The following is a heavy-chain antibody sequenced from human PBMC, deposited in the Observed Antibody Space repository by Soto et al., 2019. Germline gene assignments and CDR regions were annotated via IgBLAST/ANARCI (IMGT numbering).Heavy chain of an antibody. CDR1: GYSFTSYW. D-gene: IGHD3-10*01. CDR2: IDPSGSYT. V-gene: IGHV5-10-1*01. J-gene: IGHJ6*02. CDR3: ARHVLLWFGESNYYYYYYGMDV. Sequence: GESLKISCKGSGYSFTSYWISWVRQMPGKGLEWMGRIDPSGSYTNYSPSFQGHVTISADKSISTAYLQWSSLKASDTAMYYCARHVLLWFGESNYYYYYYGMDVWGQGTTVTVS.